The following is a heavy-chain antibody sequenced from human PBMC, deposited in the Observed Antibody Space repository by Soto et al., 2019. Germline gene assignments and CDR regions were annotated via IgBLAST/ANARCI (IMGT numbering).Heavy chain of an antibody. D-gene: IGHD1-26*01. Sequence: QVQLQESGPGLVKPSETLSLTCTVSGGSISSYYWTWIRQSPGRGLEWIGYAYYSGLTNYNPALKSRVTISVDTSRNQFSLKMTSVTATDPAAYYCATGKYYLNCLDDWGQGTLVTASS. V-gene: IGHV4-59*03. J-gene: IGHJ4*02. CDR2: AYYSGLT. CDR1: GGSISSYY. CDR3: ATGKYYLNCLDD.